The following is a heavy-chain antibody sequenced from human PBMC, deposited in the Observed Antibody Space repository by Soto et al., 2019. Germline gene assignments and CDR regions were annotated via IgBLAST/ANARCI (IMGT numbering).Heavy chain of an antibody. J-gene: IGHJ6*02. CDR3: ARTKIPFGGAFYGMDV. D-gene: IGHD3-16*01. Sequence: ASVKVSCKASGYTFTGYYMHWVRQAPGQGLEWMGWINPNSGGTNYAQKFQGRVTMTRDTSISTAYMELSKLRSDDTAVYYCARTKIPFGGAFYGMDVWGQGTTVTVYS. V-gene: IGHV1-2*02. CDR1: GYTFTGYY. CDR2: INPNSGGT.